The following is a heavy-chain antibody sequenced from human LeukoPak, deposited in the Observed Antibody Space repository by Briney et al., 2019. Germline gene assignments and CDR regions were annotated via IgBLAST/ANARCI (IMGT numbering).Heavy chain of an antibody. CDR2: IYYSGST. V-gene: IGHV4-59*01. D-gene: IGHD3-10*01. CDR1: GGSISSYY. J-gene: IGHJ4*02. CDR3: ARVAYYGSGSLNFDY. Sequence: SETLSLTCTVSGGSISSYYWSWIRQPPGKGLEWIGYIYYSGSTNYNPSLKSRVTISVDTSKNQFSLKLSSVTAADTGVYYCARVAYYGSGSLNFDYWGQGTLVTVSS.